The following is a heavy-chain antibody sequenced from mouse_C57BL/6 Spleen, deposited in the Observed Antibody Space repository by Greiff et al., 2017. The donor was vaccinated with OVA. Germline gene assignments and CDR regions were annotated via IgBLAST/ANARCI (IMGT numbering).Heavy chain of an antibody. CDR3: ARGPTGGPNWYFDV. Sequence: QVQLKQSGAELAKPGASVKLSCKASGYTFTSYWMHWVKQRPGQGLEWIGYINPSSGYTKYNQKFKDKATLTADKYSSTAYMQLSSLTYEDSAVYYCARGPTGGPNWYFDVWGTGTTVTVSS. CDR1: GYTFTSYW. J-gene: IGHJ1*03. D-gene: IGHD1-1*01. CDR2: INPSSGYT. V-gene: IGHV1-7*01.